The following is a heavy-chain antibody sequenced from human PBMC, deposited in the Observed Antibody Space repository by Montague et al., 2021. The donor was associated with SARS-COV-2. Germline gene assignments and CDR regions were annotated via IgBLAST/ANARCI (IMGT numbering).Heavy chain of an antibody. J-gene: IGHJ4*02. CDR2: IYYSGST. D-gene: IGHD6-13*01. V-gene: IGHV4-59*01. CDR1: GGSISSYY. Sequence: SETLSLTCTVSGGSISSYYWSWIRQPPGKGLEWIGYIYYSGSTNYNPSLKSRVTISVDTSKNQFSLKLSSVTAANTAVYYCARGTAAGTNFDYWGQGTLVAVSS. CDR3: ARGTAAGTNFDY.